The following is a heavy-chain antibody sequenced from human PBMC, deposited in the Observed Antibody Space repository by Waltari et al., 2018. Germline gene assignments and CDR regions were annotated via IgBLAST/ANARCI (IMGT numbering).Heavy chain of an antibody. Sequence: QVQLVESGGGVVQPGRSLRLSCAASGFTFSSYGMHWVRQAPGKGREWVAVRSYDGMNKSYADSVKGRFTTARDNSKNTLYLQMNSLRAEDTAVYYWAKGSGSNPFDPWGQGTLVTVSS. D-gene: IGHD3-10*01. CDR2: RSYDGMNK. CDR3: AKGSGSNPFDP. J-gene: IGHJ5*02. V-gene: IGHV3-30*18. CDR1: GFTFSSYG.